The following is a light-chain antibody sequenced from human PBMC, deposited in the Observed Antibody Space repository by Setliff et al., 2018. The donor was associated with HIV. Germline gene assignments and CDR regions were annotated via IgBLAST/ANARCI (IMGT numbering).Light chain of an antibody. CDR2: EVT. J-gene: IGLJ1*01. Sequence: QSVLTQPASVSGSPGQSITISCTGTSSDVGSYNLVSWYQQHPGKAPKLMIYEVTKRPSGVSNRFSGSKSGNTASLTISGLQAEDEADYYCCSYAGSSTYVVGTGTKATVL. CDR1: SSDVGSYNL. CDR3: CSYAGSSTYV. V-gene: IGLV2-23*02.